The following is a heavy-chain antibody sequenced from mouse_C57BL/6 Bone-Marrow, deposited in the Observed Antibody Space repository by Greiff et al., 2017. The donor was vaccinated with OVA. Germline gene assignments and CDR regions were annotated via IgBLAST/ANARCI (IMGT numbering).Heavy chain of an antibody. Sequence: EVNVVESGGGLVKPGGSLKLSCAASGFTFSSYAMSWVRQTPEKRLEWVATISDGGSYTYYPDNVKGRFTISRDNAKNNLYLQMSHLKSEDTAMYYCARDYYDYPGAMDYWGQGTSVTVSS. V-gene: IGHV5-4*01. J-gene: IGHJ4*01. CDR2: ISDGGSYT. CDR3: ARDYYDYPGAMDY. CDR1: GFTFSSYA. D-gene: IGHD2-4*01.